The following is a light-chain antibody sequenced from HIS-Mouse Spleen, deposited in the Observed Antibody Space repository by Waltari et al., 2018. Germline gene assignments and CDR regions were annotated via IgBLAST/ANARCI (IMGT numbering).Light chain of an antibody. CDR1: ALPKKY. Sequence: SYELTQPPSVSVSPGQTARITCSGDALPKKYAYWYQQKSGQAPVLVIYEDSKRPYGIPERFCGSSSGKMATLTISGAQVEDEADYYCYSTDSSGNHRVFGGGTKLTVL. CDR2: EDS. V-gene: IGLV3-10*01. CDR3: YSTDSSGNHRV. J-gene: IGLJ2*01.